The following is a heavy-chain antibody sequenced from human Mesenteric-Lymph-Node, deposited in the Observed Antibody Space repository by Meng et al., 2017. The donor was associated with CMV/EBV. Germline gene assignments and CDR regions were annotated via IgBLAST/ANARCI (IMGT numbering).Heavy chain of an antibody. Sequence: ASVKVSCKASGYTFTGYYMHWVRQAPGQGLEWMGWINPNSGGTNYAQKLQGRVTMTRDTSISTAYMELSRLRSDDTAVYYCARGGGTYRLALGYFDYWGQGTLVTVSS. D-gene: IGHD6-19*01. J-gene: IGHJ4*02. CDR2: INPNSGGT. CDR3: ARGGGTYRLALGYFDY. V-gene: IGHV1-2*02. CDR1: GYTFTGYY.